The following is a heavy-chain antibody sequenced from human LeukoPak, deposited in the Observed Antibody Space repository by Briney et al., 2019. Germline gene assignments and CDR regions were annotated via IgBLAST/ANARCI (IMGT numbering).Heavy chain of an antibody. D-gene: IGHD6-25*01. J-gene: IGHJ2*01. V-gene: IGHV4-59*01. CDR3: AREGAISQRRYFDL. Sequence: SETLSLTCTVSGGSISSYYWSWIRQPPGKGLEWIGYIYYSGSTNYNPSLKSRVTISVDTSKNQFPLKLSSVTAADTAVYYCAREGAISQRRYFDLWGRGTLVTVSS. CDR1: GGSISSYY. CDR2: IYYSGST.